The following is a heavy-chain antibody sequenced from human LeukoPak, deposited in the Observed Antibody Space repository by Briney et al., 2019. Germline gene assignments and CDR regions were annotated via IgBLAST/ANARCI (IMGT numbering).Heavy chain of an antibody. Sequence: SETLSLTCTVSGGSISSGDYYWSWIRQPPGKGLEWIGYIYYSGSTYYNPSLKSRVTISVDTSKNQFSLELSSVTAADTAVYYCARVSDHYDSSGYGLFDYWGQGTLVTVSS. V-gene: IGHV4-30-4*01. CDR3: ARVSDHYDSSGYGLFDY. J-gene: IGHJ4*02. CDR1: GGSISSGDYY. D-gene: IGHD3-22*01. CDR2: IYYSGST.